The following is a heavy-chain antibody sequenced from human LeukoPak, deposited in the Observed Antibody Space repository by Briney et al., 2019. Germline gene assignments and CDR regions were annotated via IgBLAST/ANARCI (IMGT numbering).Heavy chain of an antibody. Sequence: PSETLSLTCAVYGGSFSGYYWSWIRQPPGKGLEWIGEINHSGSTNYNPSLKSRVTISVDTSKNQFSLKLSSVTAADTAVYYCARRYITIFGVVIMPFDYWGQGTLVTVSS. J-gene: IGHJ4*02. D-gene: IGHD3-3*01. CDR3: ARRYITIFGVVIMPFDY. CDR2: INHSGST. CDR1: GGSFSGYY. V-gene: IGHV4-34*01.